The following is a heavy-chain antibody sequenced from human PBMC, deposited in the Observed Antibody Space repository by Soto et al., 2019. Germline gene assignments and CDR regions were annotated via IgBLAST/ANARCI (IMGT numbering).Heavy chain of an antibody. V-gene: IGHV1-3*01. J-gene: IGHJ2*01. CDR2: INAGNGNT. Sequence: GASVKVSCKASGYTFTSYAMHWVRQAPGQRLEWMGWINAGNGNTKYSQKFQGRVTITRDTSASTAYMELSSLRSEDTAVYYCARSKDYGDYSYFDLWGRGTLVTVSS. CDR1: GYTFTSYA. D-gene: IGHD4-17*01. CDR3: ARSKDYGDYSYFDL.